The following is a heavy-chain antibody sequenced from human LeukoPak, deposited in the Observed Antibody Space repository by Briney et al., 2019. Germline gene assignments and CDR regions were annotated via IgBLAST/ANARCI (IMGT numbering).Heavy chain of an antibody. V-gene: IGHV1-18*01. D-gene: IGHD4-17*01. CDR1: GYSYTNYG. J-gene: IGHJ5*02. CDR3: ASFNGDYWFDP. Sequence: ASVKVSCKTSGYSYTNYGISLVRQAPGQGLEWMGWVSAYADDTNYVQKFQGRITMTTDTSTSTAYVELRNLRSDDTAVYYCASFNGDYWFDPSGQGTLVTVSS. CDR2: VSAYADDT.